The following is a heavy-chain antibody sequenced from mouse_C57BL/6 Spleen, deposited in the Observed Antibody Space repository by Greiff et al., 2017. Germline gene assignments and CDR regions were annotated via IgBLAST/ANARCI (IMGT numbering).Heavy chain of an antibody. CDR1: GYTFTEYT. V-gene: IGHV1-62-2*01. Sequence: QVQLKESGAELVKPGASVKLSCKASGYTFTEYTIHWVKQRSGQGLEWIGWFYPGSGSIKYNEKFKDKATLTADKSSSTVYMELSRLTSEDSAVYFCARHEDPVYYGSRDYFDYWGQGTTLTVSS. CDR2: FYPGSGSI. CDR3: ARHEDPVYYGSRDYFDY. D-gene: IGHD1-1*01. J-gene: IGHJ2*01.